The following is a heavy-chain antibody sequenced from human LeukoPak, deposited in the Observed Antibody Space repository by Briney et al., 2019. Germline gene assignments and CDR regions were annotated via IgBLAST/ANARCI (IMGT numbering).Heavy chain of an antibody. V-gene: IGHV3-74*01. J-gene: IGHJ3*02. CDR3: ARFYGGSALDN. CDR2: INSDGFSI. D-gene: IGHD3-16*01. Sequence: GRSLRLSCAASGFTFSAYWMHWVRHAPGKGLVWVSRINSDGFSIAYADSVKGRFTISRDNAKNTLYLHMNSLRAEDTAVYYCARFYGGSALDNWGQGTMVTVSS. CDR1: GFTFSAYW.